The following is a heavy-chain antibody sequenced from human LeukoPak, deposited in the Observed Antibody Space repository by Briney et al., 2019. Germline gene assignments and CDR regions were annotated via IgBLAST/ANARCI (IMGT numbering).Heavy chain of an antibody. CDR3: ARSYGSGTPYYFDY. CDR1: GYTFTSYY. Sequence: ASVKVSCKASGYTFTSYYMRWVRQAPGQGLEWMGIINPSGGSTSYAQKFQGGVTMTRDTSTSTVYMELSSLRSEDTAGYYCARSYGSGTPYYFDYWGQGTLVTVSS. CDR2: INPSGGST. J-gene: IGHJ4*02. V-gene: IGHV1-46*01. D-gene: IGHD3-10*01.